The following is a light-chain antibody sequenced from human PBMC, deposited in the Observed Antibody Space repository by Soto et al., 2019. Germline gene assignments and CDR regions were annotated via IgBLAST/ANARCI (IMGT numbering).Light chain of an antibody. CDR2: EVT. Sequence: QSALTQPASVSGSPGQSITISCTGTSSDIGAYNYVSWYQQHPGKAPKLLIYEVTNRPSGVSDRFSGSKSGNTASLTISGLQAEDEANYYCNSSTTLSHRVFGTGTKVTVL. J-gene: IGLJ1*01. V-gene: IGLV2-14*01. CDR3: NSSTTLSHRV. CDR1: SSDIGAYNY.